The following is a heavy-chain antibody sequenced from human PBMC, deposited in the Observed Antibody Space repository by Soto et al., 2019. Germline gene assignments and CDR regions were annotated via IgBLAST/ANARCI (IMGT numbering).Heavy chain of an antibody. Sequence: KSWETLSLTCTVSGGSISPFYWSWVRQPPGKGLEWIGYLYYSGNTNYNPSLKSRVTISVDASKNQVSLRLTSVTAADTAVYYCARVGGVAARTFDYWGQGTVVTVSS. J-gene: IGHJ4*02. D-gene: IGHD2-15*01. V-gene: IGHV4-59*01. CDR1: GGSISPFY. CDR3: ARVGGVAARTFDY. CDR2: LYYSGNT.